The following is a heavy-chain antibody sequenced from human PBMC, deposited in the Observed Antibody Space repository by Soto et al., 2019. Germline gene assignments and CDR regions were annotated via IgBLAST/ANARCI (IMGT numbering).Heavy chain of an antibody. V-gene: IGHV4-59*01. CDR2: IYYSGST. CDR3: ARTLEYSSSYLEIWFDP. CDR1: GGSISSYY. Sequence: SETLSLTCTVSGGSISSYYWSWIRQPPGKGLEWIGYIYYSGSTNYNPSLKSRVTISVDTSKNQFSLKLSSVTAADTAVYYCARTLEYSSSYLEIWFDPWGQGTLVTVSS. D-gene: IGHD6-6*01. J-gene: IGHJ5*02.